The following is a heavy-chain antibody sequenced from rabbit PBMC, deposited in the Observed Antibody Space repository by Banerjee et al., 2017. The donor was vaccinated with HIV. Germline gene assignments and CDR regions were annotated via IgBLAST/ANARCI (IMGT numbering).Heavy chain of an antibody. Sequence: QEQLVESGGGLVQPEGSLTLTCKASGFDFSSNAMCWVRQAPGKGLEWIACINTSSGNTVYATWAKGRLTISKTSWTTVTLQMTSLTAADTATYFCARDLAGVIGWNFNLWGQGTLVTVS. CDR3: ARDLAGVIGWNFNL. CDR2: INTSSGNT. J-gene: IGHJ4*01. CDR1: GFDFSSNA. D-gene: IGHD4-1*01. V-gene: IGHV1S45*01.